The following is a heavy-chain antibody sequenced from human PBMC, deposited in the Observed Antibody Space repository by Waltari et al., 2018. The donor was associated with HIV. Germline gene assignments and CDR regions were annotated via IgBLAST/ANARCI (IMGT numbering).Heavy chain of an antibody. CDR3: ARLSTWFHLEGGDV. CDR2: IYYGVNT. V-gene: IGHV4-39*01. D-gene: IGHD3-3*01. J-gene: IGHJ6*02. Sequence: QLQLQESGPGLVKPSETLSLTCTVSGGSISSSSRHYWGWIRQPPGKRLEWLGSIYYGVNTYYNTSRENRVTISGDTSKNQFSLKLRSVTAADTSLYYCARLSTWFHLEGGDVWAQGTTVTVSS. CDR1: GGSISSSSRHY.